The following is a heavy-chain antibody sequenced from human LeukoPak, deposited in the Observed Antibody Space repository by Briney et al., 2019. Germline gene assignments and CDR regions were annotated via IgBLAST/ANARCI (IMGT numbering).Heavy chain of an antibody. CDR3: ATDRGWRTSGYYLYYFEY. J-gene: IGHJ4*02. Sequence: GGSLRLSCAASGFIFTNYFMSWVRQAPGKGLEWVASIRHDGSEKYYVGSVRGRFTISRDNTMNSLYLQMSSLRAEDTAVYYCATDRGWRTSGYYLYYFEYWGQGTLVTYSS. V-gene: IGHV3-7*01. CDR1: GFIFTNYF. CDR2: IRHDGSEK. D-gene: IGHD3-3*01.